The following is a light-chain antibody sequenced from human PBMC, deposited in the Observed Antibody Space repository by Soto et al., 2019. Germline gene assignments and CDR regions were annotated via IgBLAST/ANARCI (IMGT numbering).Light chain of an antibody. CDR3: SSYTSTSTLI. Sequence: QSALTQPASVSGSPGQSITISCTGTSSDVGGYDYVSWYQQYPGKAPKLMIYEVRNRPSGVSIRFSASKSGNTASLTISGLQAEDEADYYCSSYTSTSTLIFGGGTKVTVL. V-gene: IGLV2-14*01. CDR2: EVR. J-gene: IGLJ2*01. CDR1: SSDVGGYDY.